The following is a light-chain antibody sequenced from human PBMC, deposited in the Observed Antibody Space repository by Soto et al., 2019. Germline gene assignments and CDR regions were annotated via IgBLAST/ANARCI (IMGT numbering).Light chain of an antibody. CDR3: QQYDNWSYT. V-gene: IGKV3-20*01. J-gene: IGKJ2*01. CDR1: QSVSSSY. Sequence: EIVLTQSPGTLSLSPGERATLSCRASQSVSSSYLAWYQQKPGQAPRLLIYGASSRATGIPARFSGSGSGTEFTLTISSLQSEDFAAYYCQQYDNWSYTFGQGTKLEIK. CDR2: GAS.